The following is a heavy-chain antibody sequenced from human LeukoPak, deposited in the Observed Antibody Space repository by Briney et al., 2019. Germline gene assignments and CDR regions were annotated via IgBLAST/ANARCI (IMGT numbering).Heavy chain of an antibody. D-gene: IGHD6-19*01. CDR1: GFTFRSHD. J-gene: IGHJ4*02. V-gene: IGHV3-23*01. CDR3: ARAYSSGWQFDY. Sequence: GGSLRLSCAASGFTFRSHDMSWVRQAPGKGLEWVSGISASGGSTFYADSVKGRFTISRDNSKNTLYLQMNGLRVEDTAVYYCARAYSSGWQFDYWGQGTLVTVSS. CDR2: ISASGGST.